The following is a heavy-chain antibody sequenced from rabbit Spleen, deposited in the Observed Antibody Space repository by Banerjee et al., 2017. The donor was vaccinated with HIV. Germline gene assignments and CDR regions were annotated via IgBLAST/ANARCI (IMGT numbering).Heavy chain of an antibody. CDR3: ARSGSGRGANFNL. Sequence: QEQLGESGGGLVQPGGSLTLTCKASGIAFSSSYWMCWVRPAPGKGLKWISCINTGNRGYAYYAIWAIGLSTISKTSVTPVTPQMTSVVSAISSTDLGARSGSGRGANFNLWGLGTLVTVS. CDR2: INTGNRGYA. V-gene: IGHV1S45*01. J-gene: IGHJ4*01. D-gene: IGHD4-1*01. CDR1: GIAFSSSYW.